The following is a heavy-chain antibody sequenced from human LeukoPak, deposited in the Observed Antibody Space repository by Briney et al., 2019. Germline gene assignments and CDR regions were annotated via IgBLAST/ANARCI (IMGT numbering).Heavy chain of an antibody. D-gene: IGHD6-13*01. CDR2: IRHDGSTK. CDR3: ARSVPYGTTWYGRSDC. CDR1: GFTFSSYA. V-gene: IGHV3-7*03. J-gene: IGHJ4*02. Sequence: GGSLRLSCAAPGFTFSSYAMSWVRQAPGKGLEWVANIRHDGSTKYYVDSVKGRFTISRDNAMNSLYLQMDSLRVEDTAIYYCARSVPYGTTWYGRSDCWGQGTQVTVSS.